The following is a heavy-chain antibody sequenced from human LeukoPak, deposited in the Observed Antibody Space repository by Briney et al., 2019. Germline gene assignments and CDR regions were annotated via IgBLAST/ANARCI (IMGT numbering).Heavy chain of an antibody. Sequence: SETLSLTCTVSGGSISSSSYYWGWIRQPPGKGLEWIGSIYYSGSTYYNPSLKSRLTISVDTSKNQFSLKLSSVTAADTAVYYCARSRYSSSSAPFDYWGQGTLVTVSS. V-gene: IGHV4-39*01. J-gene: IGHJ4*02. CDR1: GGSISSSSYY. D-gene: IGHD6-6*01. CDR2: IYYSGST. CDR3: ARSRYSSSSAPFDY.